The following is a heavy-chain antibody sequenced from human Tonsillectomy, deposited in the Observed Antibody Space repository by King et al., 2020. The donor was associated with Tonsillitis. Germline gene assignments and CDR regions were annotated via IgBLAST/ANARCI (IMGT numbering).Heavy chain of an antibody. D-gene: IGHD4-17*01. Sequence: VQLVESGGGLVQPGGSLRLSCAASGFTFSSYAMSWFRQAPGKGLEWVSTISRSDDSTYYADSVKGRFTISRDNSKNTRYLQMNSLRAEDTAVYYCARIGDYNPFDYWGQGTLVTVSS. V-gene: IGHV3-23*04. CDR2: ISRSDDST. CDR3: ARIGDYNPFDY. J-gene: IGHJ4*02. CDR1: GFTFSSYA.